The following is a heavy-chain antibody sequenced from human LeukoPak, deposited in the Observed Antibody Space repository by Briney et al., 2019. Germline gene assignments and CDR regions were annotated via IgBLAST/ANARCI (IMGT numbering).Heavy chain of an antibody. J-gene: IGHJ5*02. D-gene: IGHD6-13*01. CDR2: IYPGDSDT. V-gene: IGHV5-51*01. CDR1: GYSFTSYW. CDR3: ARHPDTAAAGSFPDWFDP. Sequence: GESLKISCKGSGYSFTSYWIGWVRQMPGKGLEWMGIIYPGDSDTRYSPSFQGRVTISADKSISTAYLQWSSLKASDTAMYYCARHPDTAAAGSFPDWFDPWGQGTLVTVSS.